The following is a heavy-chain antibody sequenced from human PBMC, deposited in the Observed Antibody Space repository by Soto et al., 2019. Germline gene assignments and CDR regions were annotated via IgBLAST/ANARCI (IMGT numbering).Heavy chain of an antibody. CDR2: IYYSGST. Sequence: NPSETLSLTCTVSGGSISSYYWSWIRQPPGKGLEWIGYIYYSGSTNYNPSLKSRVTISVDTSKNQFSLKLSSVTAADTAVYYCARHRLGYCSSTSCYRVTEIDYWGQGTLVTVSS. CDR3: ARHRLGYCSSTSCYRVTEIDY. J-gene: IGHJ4*02. D-gene: IGHD2-2*01. CDR1: GGSISSYY. V-gene: IGHV4-59*08.